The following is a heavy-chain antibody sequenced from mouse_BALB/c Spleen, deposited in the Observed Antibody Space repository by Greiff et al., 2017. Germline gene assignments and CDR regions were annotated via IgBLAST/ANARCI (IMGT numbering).Heavy chain of an antibody. J-gene: IGHJ4*01. CDR3: ARLGLRRYSAMDY. CDR1: GYTFTDYN. CDR2: INPNNGGT. V-gene: IGHV1-18*01. Sequence: VQLQQSGPELVKPGASVKIPCKASGYTFTDYNMDWVKQSHGKSLEWIGDINPNNGGTIYNQKFKGKATLTVDKSSSTAYMELRSLTSEDTAVYYCARLGLRRYSAMDYWGQGTSVTVSS. D-gene: IGHD2-4*01.